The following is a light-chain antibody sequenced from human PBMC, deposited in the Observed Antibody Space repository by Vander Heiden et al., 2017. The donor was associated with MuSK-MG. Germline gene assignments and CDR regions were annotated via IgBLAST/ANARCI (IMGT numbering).Light chain of an antibody. CDR1: QGISSY. V-gene: IGKV1-8*01. J-gene: IGKJ1*01. Sequence: MTQSPSSFSASTGDRVTITCRASQGISSYLAWYQQKPGKAPKLLIYAASTLQSGVPSRFSGSGSGTDFTLTISCLQSDDFATYYCQQYHSSPPTFGQGTKVEIK. CDR3: QQYHSSPPT. CDR2: AAS.